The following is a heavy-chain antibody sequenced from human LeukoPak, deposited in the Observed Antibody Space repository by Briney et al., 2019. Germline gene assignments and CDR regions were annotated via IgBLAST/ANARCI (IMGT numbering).Heavy chain of an antibody. D-gene: IGHD3-22*01. CDR3: ARGQLYYDSSGFDY. Sequence: PGKSLRLSCAASGFSFNNYAMYWVRQAPGKGLEWVSSISSSSSYIYYVDSVKGRFTISRDNAKNSLYLQMNSLRAEDTAVYYCARGQLYYDSSGFDYWGQGTLVTVSS. CDR1: GFSFNNYA. V-gene: IGHV3-21*01. CDR2: ISSSSSYI. J-gene: IGHJ4*02.